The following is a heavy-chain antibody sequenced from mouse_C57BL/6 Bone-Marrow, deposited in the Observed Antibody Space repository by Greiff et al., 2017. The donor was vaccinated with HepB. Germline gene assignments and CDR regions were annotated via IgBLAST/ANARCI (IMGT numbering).Heavy chain of an antibody. CDR2: INPSSGYT. V-gene: IGHV1-4*01. CDR3: ASHYDYDVGAMDY. Sequence: VQLMESGAELARPGASVKMSCKASGYTFTSYTMHWVKQRPGQGLEWIGYINPSSGYTKYNQKFKDKATLTADKSSSTAYMQLSSLTSEDSAVYYCASHYDYDVGAMDYWGQGTSVTVSS. J-gene: IGHJ4*01. D-gene: IGHD2-4*01. CDR1: GYTFTSYT.